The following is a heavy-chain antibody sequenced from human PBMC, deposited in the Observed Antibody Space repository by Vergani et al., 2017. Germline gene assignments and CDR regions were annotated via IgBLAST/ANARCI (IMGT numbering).Heavy chain of an antibody. CDR1: GFTFSSYA. V-gene: IGHV3-23*01. CDR2: SSGSGGST. Sequence: EVQLLESGGGLVQPGGSLRLSCAASGFTFSSYAMSWVRQAPGKGLEWVSASSGSGGSTYYADSVKGRFTISRDKSKNTLYLQMNSLRAEDTAVYYCVFGVVIHFDYWGQGTLVTVSS. J-gene: IGHJ4*02. D-gene: IGHD3-3*01. CDR3: VFGVVIHFDY.